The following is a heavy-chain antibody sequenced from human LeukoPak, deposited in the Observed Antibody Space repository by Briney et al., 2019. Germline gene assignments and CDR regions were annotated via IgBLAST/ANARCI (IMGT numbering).Heavy chain of an antibody. CDR1: GFTFSDYY. Sequence: GGSLRLSCAASGFTFSDYYMSWIRQAPGKGLEWVSYISSSGSTIYYADSVKGRFTISRDNAKNSLYLQMNSLRAEDTAVYYCARDGEIVVVPADTYYYYYYMDVWGKGTTVTVSS. CDR2: ISSSGSTI. J-gene: IGHJ6*03. CDR3: ARDGEIVVVPADTYYYYYYMDV. V-gene: IGHV3-11*04. D-gene: IGHD2-2*01.